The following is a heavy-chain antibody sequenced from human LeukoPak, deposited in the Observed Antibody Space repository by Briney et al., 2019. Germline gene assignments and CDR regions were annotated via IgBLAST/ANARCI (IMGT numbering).Heavy chain of an antibody. Sequence: EASVKVSCKASGYTFTAYYMYWLRQAPGQGLGCMGRINPNSGGTNYAQKFQGRVTMTRDTSISTAYMELSRLRPDDTAVYYCATSSEGGYSYGSDVDYWGQGTLVTVSS. J-gene: IGHJ4*02. V-gene: IGHV1-2*06. CDR1: GYTFTAYY. CDR2: INPNSGGT. CDR3: ATSSEGGYSYGSDVDY. D-gene: IGHD5-18*01.